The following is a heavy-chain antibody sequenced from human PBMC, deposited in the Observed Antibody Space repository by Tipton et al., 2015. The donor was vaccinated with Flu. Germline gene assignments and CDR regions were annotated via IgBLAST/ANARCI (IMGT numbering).Heavy chain of an antibody. CDR3: ARAPAYCSGGTCYWSYFDY. CDR2: MYHSGGT. D-gene: IGHD2-15*01. CDR1: GYSISSGYY. J-gene: IGHJ4*02. Sequence: TLSLTCAVSGYSISSGYYWGWIRQPPGKGLEWIGYMYHSGGTYYNPSLKSRVSISVDTSKNQFSLKLSSVTAADTTVYYCARAPAYCSGGTCYWSYFDYWGQGTLVAVSS. V-gene: IGHV4-38-2*01.